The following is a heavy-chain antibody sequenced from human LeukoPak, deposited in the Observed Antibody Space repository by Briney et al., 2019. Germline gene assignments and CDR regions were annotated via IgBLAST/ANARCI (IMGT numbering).Heavy chain of an antibody. J-gene: IGHJ4*02. V-gene: IGHV3-9*01. CDR2: ISWNSGSI. CDR3: ARQGYFDWLLGFESYYFDY. CDR1: GFTFDDYA. Sequence: PGGSLRLSCAASGFTFDDYAMHWVRQGPGKGLEWVSGISWNSGSIGYADSVKGRFTISRDNAKNSLYLQMNSLRAEDTALYYCARQGYFDWLLGFESYYFDYWGQGTLVTVSS. D-gene: IGHD3-9*01.